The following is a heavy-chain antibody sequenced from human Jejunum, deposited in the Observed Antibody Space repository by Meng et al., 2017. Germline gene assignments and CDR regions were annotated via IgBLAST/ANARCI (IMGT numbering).Heavy chain of an antibody. CDR3: ARDWVAVAD. J-gene: IGHJ4*02. Sequence: VELVGTGGGFIQPGGALSLSCAASGFAVSTNYMSWVRQAPGKGLEWVSVIYSGGNTYYADSVKGRFTISRDGSKNTLYFQMNSLRAEDTAVYYCARDWVAVADWGQGTLVTVSS. D-gene: IGHD6-19*01. CDR1: GFAVSTNY. V-gene: IGHV3-53*02. CDR2: IYSGGNT.